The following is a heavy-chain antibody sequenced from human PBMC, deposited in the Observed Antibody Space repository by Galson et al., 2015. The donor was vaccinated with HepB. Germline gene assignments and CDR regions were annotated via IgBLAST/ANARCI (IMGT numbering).Heavy chain of an antibody. V-gene: IGHV1-2*02. CDR3: ARGQVYYYDSSGNNPRGAFDI. D-gene: IGHD3-22*01. CDR1: GYTFIGYY. CDR2: INPNTGGT. J-gene: IGHJ3*02. Sequence: SVKVSCKASGYTFIGYYMHWVRQAPGQGLEWMGWINPNTGGTNYAQKFQGRVTMTRDTSVSTAYMELSRLRSDDTAVYYCARGQVYYYDSSGNNPRGAFDIWGQGTMVTVSS.